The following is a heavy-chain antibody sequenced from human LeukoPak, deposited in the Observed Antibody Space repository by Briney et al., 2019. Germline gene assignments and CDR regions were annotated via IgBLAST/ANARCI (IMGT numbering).Heavy chain of an antibody. CDR3: ARHHPAAGTYYFDY. Sequence: SETLSLTCTVSGGSISSSSYYWGWIRQPPGKGLEWIVSIYYSGSTYYNPSLKSRVTISVDTSKNQFSLKLSSVTAADTAVYYCARHHPAAGTYYFDYWGQGTLVTVSS. CDR2: IYYSGST. J-gene: IGHJ4*02. V-gene: IGHV4-39*01. D-gene: IGHD6-13*01. CDR1: GGSISSSSYY.